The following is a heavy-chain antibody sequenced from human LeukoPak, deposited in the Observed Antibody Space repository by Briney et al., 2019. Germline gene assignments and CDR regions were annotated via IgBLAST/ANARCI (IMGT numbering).Heavy chain of an antibody. Sequence: ASVKVSCKASGYTLTGYYMHWVRQAPGQGLEWMGWINPNSGGTHYAQKFQGRVTTTRDTSISTVYMELSRLRSDDTAVYYCARKGAVYGDYDHWGQGTLVTVSS. CDR2: INPNSGGT. J-gene: IGHJ5*02. D-gene: IGHD4-17*01. CDR3: ARKGAVYGDYDH. V-gene: IGHV1-2*02. CDR1: GYTLTGYY.